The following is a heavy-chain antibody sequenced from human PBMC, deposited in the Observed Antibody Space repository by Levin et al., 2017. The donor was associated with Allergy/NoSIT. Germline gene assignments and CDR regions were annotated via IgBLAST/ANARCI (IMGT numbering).Heavy chain of an antibody. D-gene: IGHD6-13*01. CDR2: INWNGGST. Sequence: ASVKVSCAASGFTFDDYGMSWVRQAPGKGLEWVSGINWNGGSTGYADSVKGRFTISRDNAKNSLYLQMNSLRAEDTPLYYCARDLRGAAGLYFDYWGQGTLVTVSS. CDR3: ARDLRGAAGLYFDY. V-gene: IGHV3-20*04. J-gene: IGHJ4*02. CDR1: GFTFDDYG.